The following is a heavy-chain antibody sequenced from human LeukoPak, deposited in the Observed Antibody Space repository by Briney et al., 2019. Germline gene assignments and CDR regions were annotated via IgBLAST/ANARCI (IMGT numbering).Heavy chain of an antibody. CDR1: GFTFSSYG. V-gene: IGHV3-30*02. Sequence: GGSLRLSCAASGFTFSSYGMHWVRQAPGKGLEWVAFIRYDGSNKYYADSVKGRFTISRDNSKNTLYLQMNSLRAEDTAVYYCAKDPGDGYNLGGGFDYWGQGTLVTVSS. D-gene: IGHD5-24*01. CDR3: AKDPGDGYNLGGGFDY. J-gene: IGHJ4*02. CDR2: IRYDGSNK.